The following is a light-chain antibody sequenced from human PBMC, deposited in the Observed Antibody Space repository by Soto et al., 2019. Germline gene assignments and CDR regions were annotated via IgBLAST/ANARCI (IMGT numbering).Light chain of an antibody. J-gene: IGKJ1*01. CDR1: QGVSSY. V-gene: IGKV1-9*01. CDR2: GES. CDR3: PQYNNYST. Sequence: IQWTQCPSSLSASFGDRFRITCRAIQGVSSYLSWFQQRPVKAPKLLIFGESTLQNGFPASFRGGGFGTEFNLTIRSMQPDAFETYYCPQYNNYSTFGQGTKVEIK.